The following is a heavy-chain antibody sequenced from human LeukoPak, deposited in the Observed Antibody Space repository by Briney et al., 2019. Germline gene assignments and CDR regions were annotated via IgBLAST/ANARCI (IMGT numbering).Heavy chain of an antibody. CDR3: AKDMVRGITMIVVVITGFDY. CDR1: GFTFSSYA. J-gene: IGHJ4*02. V-gene: IGHV3-23*01. D-gene: IGHD3-22*01. Sequence: GGSLRLSCAASGFTFSSYAMSWVRQAPGKGLEWVSAISGSGGSTYYADSVKGQFTISRDNSKNTLYLQMNSLRAEDTAVYYCAKDMVRGITMIVVVITGFDYWGQGTLVTVSS. CDR2: ISGSGGST.